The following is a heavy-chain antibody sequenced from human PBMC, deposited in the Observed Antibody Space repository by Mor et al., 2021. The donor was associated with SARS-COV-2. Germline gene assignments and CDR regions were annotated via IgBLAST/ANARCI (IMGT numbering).Heavy chain of an antibody. CDR3: ASLWQQLHWFDP. V-gene: IGHV4-39*01. CDR2: IYYSGST. D-gene: IGHD6-13*01. J-gene: IGHJ5*02. Sequence: IGSIYYSGSTYYNPSLKSRVTISVDTSKNQFSLKLSSVTAADTAVYFCASLWQQLHWFDPWGQGTLVTVSS.